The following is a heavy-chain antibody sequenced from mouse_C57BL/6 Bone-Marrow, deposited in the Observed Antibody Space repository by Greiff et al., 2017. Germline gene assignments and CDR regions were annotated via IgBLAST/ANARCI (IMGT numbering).Heavy chain of an antibody. CDR3: APGTVYYSDWYFDF. D-gene: IGHD2-12*01. CDR2: INPNNGGT. Sequence: VQLQQSGPELVKPGASVKISCKASGYTFTDYYMNWVKQSHGKSLEWIGDINPNNGGTSYNQKFKGKATLTVDKSSSTAYMELRSLTSEDSAVYYCAPGTVYYSDWYFDFWGTGTTVTVSS. J-gene: IGHJ1*03. CDR1: GYTFTDYY. V-gene: IGHV1-26*01.